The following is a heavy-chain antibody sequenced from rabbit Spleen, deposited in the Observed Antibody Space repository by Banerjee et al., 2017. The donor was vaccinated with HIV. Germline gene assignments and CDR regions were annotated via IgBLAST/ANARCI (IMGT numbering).Heavy chain of an antibody. Sequence: QEQLEESGGDLVKPEGSLTLTCTASGFSFSSSYWICWVRQAPGKGLELIACIGTSSGTTYYASWAKGRFTISKTSSTTVTLQMTSLTAADTATYFCARGFWDGSSDVFELWGPGTLVTVS. CDR2: IGTSSGTT. CDR1: GFSFSSSYW. V-gene: IGHV1S45*01. D-gene: IGHD8-1*01. CDR3: ARGFWDGSSDVFEL. J-gene: IGHJ4*01.